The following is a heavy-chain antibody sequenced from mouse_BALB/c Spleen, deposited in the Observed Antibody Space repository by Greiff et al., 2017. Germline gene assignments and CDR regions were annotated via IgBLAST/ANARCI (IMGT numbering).Heavy chain of an antibody. V-gene: IGHV5-9-3*01. CDR3: ARAPDY. CDR2: ISSGGSYT. CDR1: GFTFSSYA. J-gene: IGHJ2*01. Sequence: EVKLVESGGGLVKPGGSLKLSCAASGFTFSSYAMSWVRQTPEKRLEWVATISSGGSYTYYPDSVKGRFTISRDNAKNTLYMQMSSLRSEDTAMYYCARAPDYWGQGTTLTVSS.